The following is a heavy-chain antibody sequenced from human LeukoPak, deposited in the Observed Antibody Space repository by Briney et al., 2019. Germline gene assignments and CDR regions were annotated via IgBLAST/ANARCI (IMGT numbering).Heavy chain of an antibody. CDR2: INSDGSST. D-gene: IGHD3/OR15-3a*01. CDR1: GFTFSSYW. CDR3: AKPLTQGLVRVPLDY. Sequence: GGSLRLSCAASGFTFSSYWMHWVRQAPGKGLVWVSRINSDGSSTSYADSVKGRFTISRDNAKNTLFLQMNSLRAEDTAVYYCAKPLTQGLVRVPLDYWGQGTLVTVSS. J-gene: IGHJ4*02. V-gene: IGHV3-74*01.